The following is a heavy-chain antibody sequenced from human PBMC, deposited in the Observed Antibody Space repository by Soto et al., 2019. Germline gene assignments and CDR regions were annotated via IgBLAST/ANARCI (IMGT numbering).Heavy chain of an antibody. V-gene: IGHV4-30-2*01. Sequence: PSETLSLTCAVSGGSISSGGYSWSWIRQPPGKGLEWIGYIYHSGSTCYNPSLKSRVTISVDRSKNQFSLKLSSVTAADTAVYYXARGAYCGGDCYSWFDYWGQGTLVTVSS. CDR1: GGSISSGGYS. CDR3: ARGAYCGGDCYSWFDY. J-gene: IGHJ4*02. CDR2: IYHSGST. D-gene: IGHD2-21*02.